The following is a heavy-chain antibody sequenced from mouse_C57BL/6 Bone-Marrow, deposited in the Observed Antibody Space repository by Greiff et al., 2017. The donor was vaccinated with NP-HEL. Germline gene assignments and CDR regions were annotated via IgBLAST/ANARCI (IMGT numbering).Heavy chain of an antibody. CDR3: ARKVLGGGDY. J-gene: IGHJ4*01. Sequence: QVQLKQPGAELVMPGASVKLSCKASGYTFTSYWMHWVKQRPGQGLEWIGEIDPSDSYTNYNQKFKGKSTLTVDKSSSTAYMQLSSLTSEDSAVYYCARKVLGGGDYWGQGTSVTVSS. CDR1: GYTFTSYW. D-gene: IGHD4-1*01. CDR2: IDPSDSYT. V-gene: IGHV1-69*01.